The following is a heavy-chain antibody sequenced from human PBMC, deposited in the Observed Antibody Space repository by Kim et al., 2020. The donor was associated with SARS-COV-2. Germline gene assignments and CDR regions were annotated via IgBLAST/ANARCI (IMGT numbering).Heavy chain of an antibody. V-gene: IGHV1-2*02. D-gene: IGHD3-10*01. J-gene: IGHJ5*02. CDR2: INPNSGGT. Sequence: ASVKVSCKASGYTFTGYYMHWVRQAPGQGLEWMGWINPNSGGTNYAQKFQGRVTMTRDTSISTAYMELSRLRSDDTAVYYCARVEEVYYYGSGSFYPAGWFDPWGQGTLVTVSS. CDR3: ARVEEVYYYGSGSFYPAGWFDP. CDR1: GYTFTGYY.